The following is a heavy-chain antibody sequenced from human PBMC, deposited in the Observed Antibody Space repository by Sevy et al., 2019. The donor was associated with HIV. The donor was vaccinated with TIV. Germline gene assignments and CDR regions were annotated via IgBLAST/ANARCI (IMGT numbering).Heavy chain of an antibody. CDR1: GGSFSGYY. CDR2: INHSGST. Sequence: SETLSLTCAVYGGSFSGYYWSWIRQPPGKGLEWIGEINHSGSTNYNPSLKSRVTISVDTSKNQFSLKLSSVTAADTAVYYCARALGRSDYWGQGTLVTVSS. J-gene: IGHJ4*02. CDR3: ARALGRSDY. V-gene: IGHV4-34*01.